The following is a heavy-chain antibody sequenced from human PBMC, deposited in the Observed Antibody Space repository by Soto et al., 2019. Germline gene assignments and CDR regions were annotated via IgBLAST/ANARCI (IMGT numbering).Heavy chain of an antibody. J-gene: IGHJ6*02. D-gene: IGHD6-13*01. CDR1: GFTFSSYA. Sequence: GGSLRLSCAASGFTFSSYAMHWVRQAPGKGLEWVAVISYDGSNKYYADSVKGRFTISRDNSKNTLYLQMNSLRAEDTAVYYCARANAGTGSMDVWGQGTTVTVSS. CDR3: ARANAGTGSMDV. V-gene: IGHV3-30-3*01. CDR2: ISYDGSNK.